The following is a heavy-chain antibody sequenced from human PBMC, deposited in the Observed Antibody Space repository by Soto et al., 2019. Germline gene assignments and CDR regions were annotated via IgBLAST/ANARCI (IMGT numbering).Heavy chain of an antibody. J-gene: IGHJ4*02. CDR2: TSDGST. CDR3: ARLVPGTWFGDY. V-gene: IGHV3-23*01. CDR1: GFTFSNYG. D-gene: IGHD6-19*01. Sequence: EVQLLGSGGGSVQPEGSLRLSCAASGFTFSNYGMTWVRQAPGKGLEWLSATSDGSTFYRESVKGRFTMSRDDSINMLFLHMSSLRAEDTATYYCARLVPGTWFGDYWGQGILVSVSS.